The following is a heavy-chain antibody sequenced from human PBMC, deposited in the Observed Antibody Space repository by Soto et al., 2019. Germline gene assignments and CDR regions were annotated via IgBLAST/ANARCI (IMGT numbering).Heavy chain of an antibody. D-gene: IGHD5-12*01. CDR3: ERDIGWLRYLDY. V-gene: IGHV3-11*01. Sequence: PGGSLRLSCAASGFTFSDYYMSWIRQAPGKGLEWVSYISSSGSTVYYADSVKGRFTISRDNAKNSLYLQMNSLRAEDTAVYYCERDIGWLRYLDYWGQGTLVTVSS. CDR1: GFTFSDYY. CDR2: ISSSGSTV. J-gene: IGHJ4*02.